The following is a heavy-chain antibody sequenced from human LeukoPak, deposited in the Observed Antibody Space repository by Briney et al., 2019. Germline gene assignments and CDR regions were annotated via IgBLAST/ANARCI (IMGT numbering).Heavy chain of an antibody. J-gene: IGHJ3*02. Sequence: SETLSLTCTVSGYSISSGYYWGWIRQPPGKGLEWIGSIYHSGSTYYNPSLKSRVTISVDTSKNQFSLKLSSVTAADTAVYYCARDLDYYDSSGYYYNSAFDIWGQGTMVTFSS. CDR3: ARDLDYYDSSGYYYNSAFDI. CDR2: IYHSGST. V-gene: IGHV4-38-2*02. D-gene: IGHD3-22*01. CDR1: GYSISSGYY.